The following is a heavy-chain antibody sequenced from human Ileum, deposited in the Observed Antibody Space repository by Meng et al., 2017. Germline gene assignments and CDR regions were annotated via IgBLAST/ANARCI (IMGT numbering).Heavy chain of an antibody. CDR3: ARDLTNEASSDS. D-gene: IGHD2-8*01. CDR2: FNPNTGDT. CDR1: GYTFSGYY. J-gene: IGHJ4*02. V-gene: IGHV1-2*02. Sequence: QVQPVQSGAVVKKPGASVRVSCKAAGYTFSGYYIHWVRQAPGQGLEWMAWFNPNTGDTNYAQNFQGRVTVTGDTSISTVYMDLNRLTSDDTAVYYCARDLTNEASSDSWGQGTLVTVSS.